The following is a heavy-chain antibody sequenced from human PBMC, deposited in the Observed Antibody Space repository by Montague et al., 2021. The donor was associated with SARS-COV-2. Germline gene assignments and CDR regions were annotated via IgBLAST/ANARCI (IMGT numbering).Heavy chain of an antibody. CDR2: INESGSST. Sequence: SLRLSCAASGFTFSTYCMTWVHQAPGKGLEWVSTINESGSSTYYPDSVKGRFTISRDNAKNTLYLQMNSLRAEDTAVYYCANRGLRYFDAQGYWYYFDYWGQGTLVTVSS. D-gene: IGHD3-9*01. J-gene: IGHJ4*02. CDR1: GFTFSTYC. V-gene: IGHV3-23*01. CDR3: ANRGLRYFDAQGYWYYFDY.